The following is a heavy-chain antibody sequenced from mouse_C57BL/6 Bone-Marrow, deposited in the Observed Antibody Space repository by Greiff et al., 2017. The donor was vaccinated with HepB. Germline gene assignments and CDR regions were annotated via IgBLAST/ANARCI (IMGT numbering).Heavy chain of an antibody. Sequence: EVHLVESGGGLVQPGGSLKLSCAASGFTFSDYGMAWVRQAPRKGPEWVAFISNLAYSIYYADTVTGRFTISRENAKNTLYLEMSSLRSEDTAMYYCARHGFITTVEVFWYFDVWGTGTTVTVSS. CDR2: ISNLAYSI. D-gene: IGHD1-1*01. V-gene: IGHV5-15*01. J-gene: IGHJ1*03. CDR1: GFTFSDYG. CDR3: ARHGFITTVEVFWYFDV.